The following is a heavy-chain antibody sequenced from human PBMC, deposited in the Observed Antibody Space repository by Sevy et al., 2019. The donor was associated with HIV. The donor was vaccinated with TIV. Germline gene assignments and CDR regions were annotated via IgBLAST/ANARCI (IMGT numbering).Heavy chain of an antibody. Sequence: GGSLRLSCAASGFTFSSFGMHWVRQAPGKGLEWVALMWFDGSVEYYADSLKGRFAISRDNSKNTLYLQMNSLRAEDTAVYYCAKTGYCISTSCYRFDYWGQGTLVTVSS. J-gene: IGHJ4*02. CDR2: MWFDGSVE. CDR1: GFTFSSFG. CDR3: AKTGYCISTSCYRFDY. V-gene: IGHV3-33*06. D-gene: IGHD2-2*01.